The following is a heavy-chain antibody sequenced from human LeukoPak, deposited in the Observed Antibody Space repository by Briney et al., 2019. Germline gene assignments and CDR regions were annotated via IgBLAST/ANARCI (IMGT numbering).Heavy chain of an antibody. CDR2: INHSGST. CDR3: ASLLYYYDSSGSNDY. Sequence: PSETLSLTCAVYGGSFSGYYWSWIRQPPGKGLEWIGEINHSGSTNYNPSLKSRVTISVDTSKNQFSLKLSSVTAADTAVYYCASLLYYYDSSGSNDYWGQGTLVTVSS. V-gene: IGHV4-34*01. D-gene: IGHD3-22*01. CDR1: GGSFSGYY. J-gene: IGHJ4*02.